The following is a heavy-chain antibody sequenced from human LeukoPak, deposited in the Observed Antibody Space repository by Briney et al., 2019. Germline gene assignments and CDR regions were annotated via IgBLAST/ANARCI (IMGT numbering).Heavy chain of an antibody. CDR2: INHSGST. CDR1: GGSFSGHY. V-gene: IGHV4-34*01. D-gene: IGHD3-22*01. CDR3: ARGHYYDSSGYPLYYYYYGMDV. J-gene: IGHJ6*02. Sequence: KPSETLSLTCAVYGGSFSGHYWSWIRQPPGKGLEWIGEINHSGSTNYNPSLKSRVTISVDTSKNQFSLKLSSVTAADTAVYYCARGHYYDSSGYPLYYYYYGMDVWGQGTTVTVSS.